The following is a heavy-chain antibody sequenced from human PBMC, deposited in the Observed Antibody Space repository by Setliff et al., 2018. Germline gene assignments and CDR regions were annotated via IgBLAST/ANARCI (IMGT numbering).Heavy chain of an antibody. V-gene: IGHV1-2*02. CDR1: GFRFTNFG. D-gene: IGHD6-19*01. Sequence: ASVKVSCKTSGFRFTNFGFSWVRQAPGQGLEWMGWINPKSGVTNYAQKFQGRVAMTRDTSISTAYMELSSLTSDDTAMYYCARDLIAVTATTAFDMWGQGTMVTVSS. CDR3: ARDLIAVTATTAFDM. J-gene: IGHJ3*02. CDR2: INPKSGVT.